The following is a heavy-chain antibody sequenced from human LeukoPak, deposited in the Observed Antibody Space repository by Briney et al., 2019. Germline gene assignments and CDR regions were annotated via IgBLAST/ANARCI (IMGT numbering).Heavy chain of an antibody. CDR3: ARDMGIATAREYYFDY. V-gene: IGHV6-1*01. J-gene: IGHJ4*02. CDR2: TYYRSKWYN. CDR1: GDSVSSNSAA. Sequence: SQTLSLTCAISGDSVSSNSAAWNWISQSPSRGLEWLGRTYYRSKWYNDYAVSVKSRITINPDTSKNQFSLQLNSVTHEDTAVYYCARDMGIATAREYYFDYWGQGTLVTVSS. D-gene: IGHD6-25*01.